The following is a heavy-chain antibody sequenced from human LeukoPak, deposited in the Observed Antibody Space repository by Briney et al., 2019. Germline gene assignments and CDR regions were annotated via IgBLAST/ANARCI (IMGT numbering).Heavy chain of an antibody. CDR1: GFTFSSYA. CDR3: AKGRKVVTAPPSDY. Sequence: GGSLRLSCAASGFTFSSYAMSWVRQAPGKGLEWVSAISGSGGSTYYADSVKGRFSISRDNSKNTLYLLMTSLRAEETAVYYSAKGRKVVTAPPSDYWGQGTLVTVSS. D-gene: IGHD2-21*02. V-gene: IGHV3-23*01. CDR2: ISGSGGST. J-gene: IGHJ4*02.